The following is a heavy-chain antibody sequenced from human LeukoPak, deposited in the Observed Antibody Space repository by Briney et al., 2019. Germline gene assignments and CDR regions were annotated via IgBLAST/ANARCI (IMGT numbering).Heavy chain of an antibody. CDR3: ATGSGYSYGCAGAFDI. J-gene: IGHJ3*02. D-gene: IGHD5-18*01. CDR2: ISYDGSNK. V-gene: IGHV3-30*03. CDR1: GFTFSSYG. Sequence: GRSLRLSCAASGFTFSSYGMHWVRQAPGKGLEWVAVISYDGSNKYYADSVKGRFTISRDNSKNTLYLQMNSLRAEDTAVYYCATGSGYSYGCAGAFDIWGQGTMVTVSS.